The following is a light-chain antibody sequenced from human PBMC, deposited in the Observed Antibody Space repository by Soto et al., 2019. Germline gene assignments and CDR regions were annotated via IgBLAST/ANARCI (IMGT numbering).Light chain of an antibody. J-gene: IGKJ2*01. CDR2: TAS. Sequence: DIQMTQSPSSLSASVGDRVTITCRASQSISIYLNWFQQIPGKAPNLLIYTASTLQSGVPSRFSGSGSGTEFTLTISSLQPEDFSTYYGQQTYSTPYTFGQWTQLEIK. CDR1: QSISIY. V-gene: IGKV1-39*01. CDR3: QQTYSTPYT.